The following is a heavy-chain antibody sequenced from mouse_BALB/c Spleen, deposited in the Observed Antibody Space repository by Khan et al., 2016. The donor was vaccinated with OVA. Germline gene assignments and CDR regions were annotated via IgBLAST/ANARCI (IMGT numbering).Heavy chain of an antibody. D-gene: IGHD1-1*01. V-gene: IGHV1-7*01. CDR3: ANHGSSSAWLTY. J-gene: IGHJ3*01. Sequence: VQLQESGAELAKPGASVKMSCKASGYTFTSYWMHWVKQRPGQGLEWIGYINPSTGYTEYNQRFKDKATLNADKSYSTAYMQLSSLTSEESAVYYCANHGSSSAWLTYWGQGTLVTVSA. CDR2: INPSTGYT. CDR1: GYTFTSYW.